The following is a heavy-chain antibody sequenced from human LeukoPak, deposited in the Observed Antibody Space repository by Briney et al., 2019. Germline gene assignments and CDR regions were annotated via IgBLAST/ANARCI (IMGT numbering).Heavy chain of an antibody. CDR1: GGSISSYH. D-gene: IGHD6-13*01. CDR2: IYYSGSA. J-gene: IGHJ4*02. Sequence: SEALSLTCTVSGGSISSYHWSWIRQPPGKGLEWIGYIYYSGSANYNPSLKSRVTISVDTSKNQFSLKLTSVTAADTAVYYCARANQQLSDLDYWGQGTLVTVSS. V-gene: IGHV4-59*01. CDR3: ARANQQLSDLDY.